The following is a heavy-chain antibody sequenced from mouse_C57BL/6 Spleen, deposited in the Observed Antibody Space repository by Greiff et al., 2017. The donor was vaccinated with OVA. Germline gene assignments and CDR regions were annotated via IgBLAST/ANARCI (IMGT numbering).Heavy chain of an antibody. D-gene: IGHD1-1*01. J-gene: IGHJ3*01. CDR2: ISDGGSYT. V-gene: IGHV5-4*01. CDR3: AREEAYGSSTWFAY. CDR1: GFTFSSYA. Sequence: EVKLMESGGGLVKPGGSLKLSCAASGFTFSSYAMSWVRQTPEKRLEWVATISDGGSYTYYPDNVKGRFTISRDNAKNNLYLQMSHLKSEDTAMYYCAREEAYGSSTWFAYWGQGTLVTVSA.